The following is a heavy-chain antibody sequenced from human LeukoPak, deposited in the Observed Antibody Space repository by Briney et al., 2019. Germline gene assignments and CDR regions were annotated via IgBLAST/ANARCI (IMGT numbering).Heavy chain of an antibody. CDR2: ISAYNGNT. D-gene: IGHD3-22*01. CDR1: GYTFTSYG. CDR3: ARADDYYGSSGYYGY. J-gene: IGHJ4*02. V-gene: IGHV1-18*01. Sequence: ASVKVSCKASGYTFTSYGISWVRQAPGQGLEWMGWISAYNGNTNYAQKLQGRVTMTTDTSTSTAYMELRSLRSDDTAVYYCARADDYYGSSGYYGYWGQGTLVTVSS.